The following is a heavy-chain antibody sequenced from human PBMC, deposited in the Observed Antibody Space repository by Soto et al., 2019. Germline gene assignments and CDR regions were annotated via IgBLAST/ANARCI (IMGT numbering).Heavy chain of an antibody. Sequence: GGSLRLSCAASGFTFSSYWMHWVRQAPGKGLVWVSHIAGDGSTTNYVDSLKGRFTISRDNAKRTLFLQMNSLSAEDTALYYYVRAVSTLDHFRMHVWGQGTTVTVSS. CDR3: VRAVSTLDHFRMHV. CDR2: IAGDGSTT. V-gene: IGHV3-74*01. D-gene: IGHD4-17*01. CDR1: GFTFSSYW. J-gene: IGHJ6*02.